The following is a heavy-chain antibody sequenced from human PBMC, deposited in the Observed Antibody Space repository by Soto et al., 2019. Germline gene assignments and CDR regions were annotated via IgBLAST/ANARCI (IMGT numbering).Heavy chain of an antibody. CDR1: GYTFSSYY. Sequence: ASVKVSCKASGYTFSSYYMNWVRQAPGQGLEWLGIINPSGGYTTYAQRFLGRVTMTSDTSTSTVHMELGSLTSEDTAVYSCAWGWGIGVVRALYDYCGRRTLVLVSS. V-gene: IGHV1-46*03. CDR3: AWGWGIGVVRALYDY. J-gene: IGHJ4*02. D-gene: IGHD2-2*02. CDR2: INPSGGYT.